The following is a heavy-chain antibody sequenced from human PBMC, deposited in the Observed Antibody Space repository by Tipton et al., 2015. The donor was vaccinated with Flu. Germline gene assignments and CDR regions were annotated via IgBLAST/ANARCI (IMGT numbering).Heavy chain of an antibody. CDR3: ARDRRSSWLEYFQH. D-gene: IGHD6-13*01. CDR2: ISWNSCSI. CDR1: GFTFDDYA. J-gene: IGHJ1*01. V-gene: IGHV3-9*01. Sequence: SLRLSCAASGFTFDDYAMHWVRQAPGKGLEWVSGISWNSCSIGYADSVKGRFTISRDNAKNSLYLQMNSLRTEDTALYYCARDRRSSWLEYFQHWGQGTLVTVSS.